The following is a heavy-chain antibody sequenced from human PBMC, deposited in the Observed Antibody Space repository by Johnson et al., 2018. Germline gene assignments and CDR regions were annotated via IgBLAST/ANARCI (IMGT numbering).Heavy chain of an antibody. Sequence: QVQLVQSGGGVVQPGRSLRLSCAASGFTVSSYGMHWVRQAPGKGLEWVAVIWYEGSTKYYADSVNGRFIISRDNSKNTLSLQMNSLRAEDTAVYYCAKGRGRAYKLSTMIVVGIDYCGQGTLVTVSS. CDR3: AKGRGRAYKLSTMIVVGIDY. CDR1: GFTVSSYG. CDR2: IWYEGSTK. J-gene: IGHJ4*02. V-gene: IGHV3-33*06. D-gene: IGHD3-22*01.